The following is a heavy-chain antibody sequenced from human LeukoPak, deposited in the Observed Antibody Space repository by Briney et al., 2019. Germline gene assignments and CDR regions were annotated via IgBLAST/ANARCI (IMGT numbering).Heavy chain of an antibody. CDR2: ISGSGGST. V-gene: IGHV3-23*01. D-gene: IGHD3-22*01. Sequence: PGGSLRLSCAASGFTFSSYAMSWVRQAPGKGLEWVSAISGSGGSTYYADSVKGRFTISRDNSKNTLYLQMNSLRAEDTAVYYCARGNYYDSSGLYYFDYWGQGTLVTVSS. CDR3: ARGNYYDSSGLYYFDY. J-gene: IGHJ4*02. CDR1: GFTFSSYA.